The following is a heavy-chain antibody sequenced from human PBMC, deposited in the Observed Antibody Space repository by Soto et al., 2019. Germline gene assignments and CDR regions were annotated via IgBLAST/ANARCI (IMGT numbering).Heavy chain of an antibody. J-gene: IGHJ6*02. CDR1: GGSISSTGYS. Sequence: SETLSLTCSVSGGSISSTGYSWGWIRQTPGKGLEWIGHIFYSGTTYYNPSLKSRLTISVDTSKNHFSLRLTSVTAADTAVYYCARDLWVEPELYYYGMDVWGQGTTVTVSS. CDR3: ARDLWVEPELYYYGMDV. CDR2: IFYSGTT. D-gene: IGHD1-1*01. V-gene: IGHV4-30-4*08.